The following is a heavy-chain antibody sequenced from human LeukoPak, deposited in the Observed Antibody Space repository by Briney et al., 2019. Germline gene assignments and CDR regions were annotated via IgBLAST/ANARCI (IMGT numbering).Heavy chain of an antibody. CDR1: GASVSSASY. D-gene: IGHD1-26*01. Sequence: SETLSLTCTVSGASVSSASYWTWIRQPPGKGVEWIAHIYNGVITNYNPSLKSRVTISVDTSKNQFSLRLNSVTAADMAVYYCARSRAFNSGAFDPWGQGSLVTVSS. J-gene: IGHJ5*02. V-gene: IGHV4-61*01. CDR3: ARSRAFNSGAFDP. CDR2: IYNGVIT.